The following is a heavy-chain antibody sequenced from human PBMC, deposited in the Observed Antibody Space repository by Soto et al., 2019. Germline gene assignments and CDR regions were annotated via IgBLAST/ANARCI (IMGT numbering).Heavy chain of an antibody. CDR3: ARVVTVTLDY. J-gene: IGHJ4*02. V-gene: IGHV4-59*01. Sequence: SETLSLTCIVSGGSITSYYWTWIRQPPGKGLEWIGYIYHSGTTVYNPSLKSRVTMSVDTSKNQFSLELKSLTAADTAVYYCARVVTVTLDYWGQGAPVTVSS. CDR1: GGSITSYY. CDR2: IYHSGTT. D-gene: IGHD4-17*01.